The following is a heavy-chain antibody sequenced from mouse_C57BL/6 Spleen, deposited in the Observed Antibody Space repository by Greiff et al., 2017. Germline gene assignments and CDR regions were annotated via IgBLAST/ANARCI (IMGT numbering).Heavy chain of an antibody. CDR3: ASHYGYYYAMDY. D-gene: IGHD1-2*01. J-gene: IGHJ4*01. V-gene: IGHV3-6*01. CDR1: GYSITSGYY. CDR2: ISYDGSN. Sequence: VQLKQSGPGLVKPSQSLSLTCSVTGYSITSGYYWNWIRQFPGNKLEWMGYISYDGSNNYNPSLKNRISITRDTSKNQFFLKLNSVTTEDTATYYCASHYGYYYAMDYWGQGTSVTVSS.